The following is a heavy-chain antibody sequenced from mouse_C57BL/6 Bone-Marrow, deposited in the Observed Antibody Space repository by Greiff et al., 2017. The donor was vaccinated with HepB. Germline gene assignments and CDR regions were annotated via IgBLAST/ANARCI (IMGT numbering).Heavy chain of an antibody. D-gene: IGHD1-1*01. J-gene: IGHJ4*01. CDR3: TCYYGSRNAMDY. Sequence: DVKLVESGAELVRPGASVKLSCTASGFNIKDDYMHWVKQRPEQGLEWIGWIDPENGDTEYASKFQGKATITADTSSNTAYLQLSSLTSEDTAVYYCTCYYGSRNAMDYWGQGTSVTVSS. CDR2: IDPENGDT. V-gene: IGHV14-4*01. CDR1: GFNIKDDY.